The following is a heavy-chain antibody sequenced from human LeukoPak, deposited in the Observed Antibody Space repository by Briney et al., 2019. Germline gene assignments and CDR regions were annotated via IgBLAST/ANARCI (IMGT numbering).Heavy chain of an antibody. V-gene: IGHV3-11*04. CDR3: AREDTMVRGVIDY. D-gene: IGHD3-10*01. J-gene: IGHJ4*02. Sequence: GGSLRLSCAASGFTFTDHYMSWIRQAPGKGLEWISYISSGGGVSPTIYYADSVKDRLTISRDNAKNSLYLQMNSLRAEDTAVYYCAREDTMVRGVIDYWGQGTLVTVSS. CDR2: ISSGGGVSPTI. CDR1: GFTFTDHY.